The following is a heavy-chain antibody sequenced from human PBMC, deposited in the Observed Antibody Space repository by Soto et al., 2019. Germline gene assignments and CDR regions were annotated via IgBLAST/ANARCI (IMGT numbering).Heavy chain of an antibody. CDR3: ARHSNEYRKALDS. J-gene: IGHJ4*02. D-gene: IGHD5-18*01. CDR1: GGSISGYY. V-gene: IGHV4-59*08. CDR2: IHYTGSS. Sequence: QLQLQESGPGLVKPSETLSLTCPVSGGSISGYYWSWLRQPPGKGLEWIAFIHYTGSSNSNPSLTSRVTISVDTSQNQFSPKLTSVPAADTAVYYCARHSNEYRKALDSWGQGTLVTVSS.